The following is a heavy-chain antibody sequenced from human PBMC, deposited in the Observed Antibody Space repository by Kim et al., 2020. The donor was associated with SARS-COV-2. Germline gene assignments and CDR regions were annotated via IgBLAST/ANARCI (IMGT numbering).Heavy chain of an antibody. CDR1: GYTFTSYD. J-gene: IGHJ4*02. CDR2: MNPNSGNT. D-gene: IGHD3-9*01. V-gene: IGHV1-8*01. Sequence: ASVKVSCKASGYTFTSYDINWVRQATGQGLEWMGWMNPNSGNTGYAQKFQGRVTMTRNTSISTAYMELSSLRSEDTAVYYCARGGGYDILTGYYLFDYWGQGTLVTVSS. CDR3: ARGGGYDILTGYYLFDY.